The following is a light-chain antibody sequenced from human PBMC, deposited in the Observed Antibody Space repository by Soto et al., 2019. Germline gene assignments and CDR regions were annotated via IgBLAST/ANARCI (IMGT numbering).Light chain of an antibody. Sequence: QSVLTQPASVSGSPGQSITISCTGTSSDVGGYNYVSWYQQHPGKAPKLMIYDVSNRPSGVSSRFSGSKSGNTASLTISGLQDEDEDDYYCSSYTSSRDVVFGGGTKLTVL. CDR1: SSDVGGYNY. V-gene: IGLV2-14*01. CDR2: DVS. CDR3: SSYTSSRDVV. J-gene: IGLJ2*01.